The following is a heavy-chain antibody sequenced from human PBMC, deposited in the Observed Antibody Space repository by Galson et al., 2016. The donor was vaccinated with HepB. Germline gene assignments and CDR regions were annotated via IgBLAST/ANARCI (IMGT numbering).Heavy chain of an antibody. D-gene: IGHD3-9*01. CDR3: ARDPPSVATGTWA. CDR2: IYSGGDT. J-gene: IGHJ5*02. Sequence: SLRLSCAASGLTVYNNYMSWVRQAPGKGLECIPLIYSGGDTVYADSVKGGFTISRDHSKNTVYLQMNSLRVEDTAVYYCARDPPSVATGTWAWGQGTQVTVSS. CDR1: GLTVYNNY. V-gene: IGHV3-66*01.